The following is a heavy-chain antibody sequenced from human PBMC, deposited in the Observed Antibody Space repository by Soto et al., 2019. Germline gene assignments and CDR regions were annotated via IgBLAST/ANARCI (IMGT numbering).Heavy chain of an antibody. V-gene: IGHV1-69*01. D-gene: IGHD3-22*01. J-gene: IGHJ4*02. CDR1: RGTFTNYA. CDR2: IMPFFGSG. Sequence: QVYLVQSGAEVKKPGFSVKVSCKALRGTFTNYAFSWVRQAPGQGLEWMGGIMPFFGSGNYRQKFQSRINITADESTSSVYLELTSLRSEDTAVYYCARDRAGYYSHFVYWGQGTLVTVSS. CDR3: ARDRAGYYSHFVY.